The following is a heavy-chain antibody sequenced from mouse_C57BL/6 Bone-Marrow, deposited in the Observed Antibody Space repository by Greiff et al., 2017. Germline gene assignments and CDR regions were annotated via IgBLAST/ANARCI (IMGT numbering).Heavy chain of an antibody. CDR1: GFTFSSYG. D-gene: IGHD6-2*01. V-gene: IGHV5-6*01. CDR2: ISSGGSYT. J-gene: IGHJ2*01. CDR3: ARLSYYLDY. Sequence: EVQGVESGGDLVKPGGSLKLSCAASGFTFSSYGMSWVGQTPDKRLEVVATISSGGSYTYYPANVKGRFTISRDNAKNTLYLQMSSMKSEDTAMCYCARLSYYLDYWGQGTTLPVSS.